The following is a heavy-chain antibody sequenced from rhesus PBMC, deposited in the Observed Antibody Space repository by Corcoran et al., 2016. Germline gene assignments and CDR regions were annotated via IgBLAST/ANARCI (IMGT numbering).Heavy chain of an antibody. V-gene: IGHV3-103*01. D-gene: IGHD3-9*01. CDR1: GFTFSSYA. Sequence: EVQLVESGGGLAKPGGSLRLSCAASGFTFSSYAMHWVRQAPGKGRDGVSAIRSGGGKYHADSVKGRFTISRDNSKNTLSLQMNSLRAEDTAVYYCAKVGGDDYGYYGLFDYWGQGVLVTVSS. CDR2: IRSGGGK. J-gene: IGHJ4*01. CDR3: AKVGGDDYGYYGLFDY.